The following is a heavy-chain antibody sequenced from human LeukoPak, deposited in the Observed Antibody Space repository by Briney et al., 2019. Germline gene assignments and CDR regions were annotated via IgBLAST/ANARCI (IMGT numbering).Heavy chain of an antibody. J-gene: IGHJ4*02. V-gene: IGHV3-33*08. Sequence: GGSLRLSCAASGFTFSSYGMHWVRQAPGKGLEWVAVIWYDGSNKYYADSVKGRFTISRDNSKNTLYLQMNSLRAEDTAVYYCARVWGVVVAASPLDYWGQGTLVTVSS. CDR1: GFTFSSYG. CDR2: IWYDGSNK. CDR3: ARVWGVVVAASPLDY. D-gene: IGHD2-15*01.